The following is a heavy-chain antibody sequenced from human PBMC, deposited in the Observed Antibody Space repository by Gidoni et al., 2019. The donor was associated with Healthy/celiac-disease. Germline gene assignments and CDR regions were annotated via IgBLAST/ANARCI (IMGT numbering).Heavy chain of an antibody. J-gene: IGHJ3*02. CDR3: ASHDYGDSDAFDI. CDR1: GFTFSDHY. D-gene: IGHD4-17*01. V-gene: IGHV3-72*01. Sequence: EVQLVESGGGLVQPGGSLRLSCAASGFTFSDHYMDWVRQAPGKGLEWVGRTRNKANSYTTEYAASVKGRFTISRDDSKNSLYLQMNSLKTEDTAVYYCASHDYGDSDAFDIWGQGTMVTVSS. CDR2: TRNKANSYTT.